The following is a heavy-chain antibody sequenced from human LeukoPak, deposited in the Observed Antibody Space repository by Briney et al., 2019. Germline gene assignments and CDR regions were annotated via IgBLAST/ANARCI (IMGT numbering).Heavy chain of an antibody. CDR1: GGTFSSYA. D-gene: IGHD2-21*01. Sequence: ASVKVSCKASGGTFSSYAISWVRQAPGQGLEWMGIINPSGGSTSYAQKFQGRVTMTRGTSTSTVYMELSSLRSEDTAVYYCASETYSNWFDPWGQGTLVTVSS. CDR2: INPSGGST. CDR3: ASETYSNWFDP. V-gene: IGHV1-46*01. J-gene: IGHJ5*02.